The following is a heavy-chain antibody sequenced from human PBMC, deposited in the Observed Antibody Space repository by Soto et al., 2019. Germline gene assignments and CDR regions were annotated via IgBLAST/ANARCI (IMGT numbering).Heavy chain of an antibody. D-gene: IGHD1-26*01. CDR2: VSGGSGVT. J-gene: IGHJ4*02. CDR1: GFSFSTYG. Sequence: EVQLLESGGGLVQPGGSLRLSCAVSGFSFSTYGVTWVRQAPGKGLEWVSGVSGGSGVTHYADSVKGRFTITGDNSKNTVKLHRNSLRVEDTAVYYCGKWDGCGDYWGQGTLVTVSS. CDR3: GKWDGCGDY. V-gene: IGHV3-23*01.